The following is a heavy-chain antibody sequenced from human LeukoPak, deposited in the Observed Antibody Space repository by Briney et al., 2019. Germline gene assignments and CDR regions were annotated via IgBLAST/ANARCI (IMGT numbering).Heavy chain of an antibody. J-gene: IGHJ4*02. CDR1: GFTFSSYE. Sequence: PGGSLRLSCAASGFTFSSYEMNWVRQAPGKGLEFISYISSSGSIIYYADSVKGRFTISRDNAKNSLYLQMNSLRAEDTAVYYCAGMYYYGSGSYYPKVASSSGGYWGQGTLVTVSS. CDR2: ISSSGSII. D-gene: IGHD3-10*01. CDR3: AGMYYYGSGSYYPKVASSSGGY. V-gene: IGHV3-48*03.